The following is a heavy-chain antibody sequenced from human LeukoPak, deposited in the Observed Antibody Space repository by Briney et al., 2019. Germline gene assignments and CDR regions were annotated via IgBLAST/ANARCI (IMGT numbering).Heavy chain of an antibody. CDR1: GFTFSSYS. V-gene: IGHV3-21*01. J-gene: IGHJ4*02. D-gene: IGHD3-16*01. Sequence: GGSLRLSCAASGFTFSSYSMNWVRQAPGKGLEWVSSISSSSSYIYYADSVKGRFTISRDNAKNSLYLQMNSLRAEDTAVYYCARDLRSYLRTPTPWGQGTLVTVSS. CDR3: ARDLRSYLRTPTP. CDR2: ISSSSSYI.